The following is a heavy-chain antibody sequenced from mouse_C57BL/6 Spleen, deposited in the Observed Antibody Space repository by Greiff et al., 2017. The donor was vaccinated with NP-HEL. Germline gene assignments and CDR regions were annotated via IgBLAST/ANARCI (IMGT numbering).Heavy chain of an antibody. V-gene: IGHV1-55*01. CDR1: GYTFTSYW. J-gene: IGHJ3*01. D-gene: IGHD1-1*01. CDR2: IYPGSGST. Sequence: VQLQQPGAELVKPGASVKMSCKASGYTFTSYWITWVKQRPGQGLEWIGDIYPGSGSTNYNEKFKSKATLTVDTSSSTAYMQLSSLTSEDSAVYYCASYSPLYYGSSPFAYWGQGTLVTVSA. CDR3: ASYSPLYYGSSPFAY.